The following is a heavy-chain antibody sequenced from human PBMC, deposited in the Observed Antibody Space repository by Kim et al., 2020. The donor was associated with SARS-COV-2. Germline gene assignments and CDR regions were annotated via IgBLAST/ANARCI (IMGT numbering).Heavy chain of an antibody. D-gene: IGHD1-1*01. CDR2: VNPKSGNT. Sequence: ASVKVSCKASGYTFTSYDINWVRQAPGQGLEWMGWVNPKSGNTGYVQRFQGRVTLTRDTSISTAYMELSSLTSDDTAVYFCTRELPGTTPFYFVFWGQGSLVPVSS. V-gene: IGHV1-8*01. CDR3: TRELPGTTPFYFVF. CDR1: GYTFTSYD. J-gene: IGHJ4*02.